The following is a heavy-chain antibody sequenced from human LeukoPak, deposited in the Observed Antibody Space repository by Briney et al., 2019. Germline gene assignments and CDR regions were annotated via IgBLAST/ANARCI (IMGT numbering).Heavy chain of an antibody. CDR3: ARVAQKLERIAVAGTSEWRANWYFDL. Sequence: SETLSLTCTVSGGSISSYYWSWIRQPTGKGLQWIGYIYYSGSTNYNPSLKSRVTISVDTSKNQFSLKLSSVTAADTAVYYCARVAQKLERIAVAGTSEWRANWYFDLWGRGTLVTVSS. CDR2: IYYSGST. J-gene: IGHJ2*01. CDR1: GGSISSYY. D-gene: IGHD6-19*01. V-gene: IGHV4-59*01.